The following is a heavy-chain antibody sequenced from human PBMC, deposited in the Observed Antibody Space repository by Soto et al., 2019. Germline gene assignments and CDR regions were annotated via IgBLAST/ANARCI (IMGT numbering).Heavy chain of an antibody. CDR3: AKLPHYYYYYYMDV. Sequence: GGSLRLSCAASGFTFSSYAMSWVRQAPGKGLEWVSAISGSGGSTYYADSVKGRFTISRDNSKNTLYLQMNSLRAEDTAVYYCAKLPHYYYYYYMDVWGKGTKVTVSS. V-gene: IGHV3-23*01. J-gene: IGHJ6*03. CDR2: ISGSGGST. CDR1: GFTFSSYA.